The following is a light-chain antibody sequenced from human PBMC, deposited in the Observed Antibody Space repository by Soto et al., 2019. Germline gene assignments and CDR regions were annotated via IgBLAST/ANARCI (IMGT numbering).Light chain of an antibody. V-gene: IGKV3-20*01. Sequence: EIVLTQSPGTLSLSPGERATLSCRASQSVSGSYLAWYQQKPGQAPRLLIYGTSSRATAIPDRFSGSGSGKDFTFFIIILEPEDFAVYYCQQYGSSSWTFGQGTKVDIK. J-gene: IGKJ1*01. CDR2: GTS. CDR1: QSVSGSY. CDR3: QQYGSSSWT.